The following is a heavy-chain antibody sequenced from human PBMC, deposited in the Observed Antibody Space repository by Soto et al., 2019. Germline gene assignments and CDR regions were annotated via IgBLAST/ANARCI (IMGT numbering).Heavy chain of an antibody. CDR3: AKRSPYSSGWYSPIFDY. D-gene: IGHD6-13*01. Sequence: PGGSLRLSCAASGFSFSDYAMSWVRQGPGKGLEWVSVISESGGSTHYADSVRGRFTVSRDNSKNSLSLRMNSLRDEDTAVYFCAKRSPYSSGWYSPIFDYWGQGALVTVSS. V-gene: IGHV3-23*01. J-gene: IGHJ4*02. CDR1: GFSFSDYA. CDR2: ISESGGST.